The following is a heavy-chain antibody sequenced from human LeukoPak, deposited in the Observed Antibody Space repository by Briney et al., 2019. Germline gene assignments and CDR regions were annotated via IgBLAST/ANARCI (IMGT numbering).Heavy chain of an antibody. CDR1: GGSISSSSYS. V-gene: IGHV4-39*01. CDR2: IYYSGST. J-gene: IGHJ4*02. D-gene: IGHD3-10*01. CDR3: ASRTLWFGESGVDY. Sequence: PSETLSLTCTVSGGSISSSSYSWGWIRQPPGKGLEWIGSIYYSGSTYYNPSLNSRVTISVDTSKNQFSLKLSSVPAADTAVYYCASRTLWFGESGVDYWGQGTLVTVSS.